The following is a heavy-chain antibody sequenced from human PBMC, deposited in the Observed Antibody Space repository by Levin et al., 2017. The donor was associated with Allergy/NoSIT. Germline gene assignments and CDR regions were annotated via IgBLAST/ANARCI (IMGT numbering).Heavy chain of an antibody. CDR3: ARVRVPAASIDAFDI. CDR1: GFTFSSYS. J-gene: IGHJ3*02. Sequence: GGSLRLSCAASGFTFSSYSMNWVRQAPGKGLEWVSSISSSSSYIYYADSVKGRFTISRDNAKNSLYLQMNSLRAEDTAVYYCARVRVPAASIDAFDIWGQGTMVTVSS. V-gene: IGHV3-21*01. D-gene: IGHD2-2*01. CDR2: ISSSSSYI.